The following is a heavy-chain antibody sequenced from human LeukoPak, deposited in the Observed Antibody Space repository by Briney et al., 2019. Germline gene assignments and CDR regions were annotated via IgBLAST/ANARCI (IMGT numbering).Heavy chain of an antibody. Sequence: SETLSLTCAVYGGSLSGYYWSWIRQPPGKGLEWIGYIYYSGSTNYNPSLKSRVTISVDTSKNQFSLKLSSVTAADTAVYYCARLGSGTYQYYFDYWGQGTLVTVSS. J-gene: IGHJ4*02. CDR2: IYYSGST. CDR3: ARLGSGTYQYYFDY. D-gene: IGHD1-26*01. CDR1: GGSLSGYY. V-gene: IGHV4-59*08.